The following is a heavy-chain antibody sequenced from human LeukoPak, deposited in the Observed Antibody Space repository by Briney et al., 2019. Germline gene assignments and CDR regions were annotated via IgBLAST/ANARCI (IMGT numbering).Heavy chain of an antibody. CDR2: ISGSGGST. V-gene: IGHV3-23*01. CDR3: AKDHRDWVNTPIDY. Sequence: GGSLRLSCAASGFTFSSYAMSWVRQAPGKGLEWVSAISGSGGSTYYADSVKGRFTISRDNSKNTLYLQMNSLRAEDTAVYYRAKDHRDWVNTPIDYWGQGTLVTVSS. D-gene: IGHD2-21*01. CDR1: GFTFSSYA. J-gene: IGHJ4*02.